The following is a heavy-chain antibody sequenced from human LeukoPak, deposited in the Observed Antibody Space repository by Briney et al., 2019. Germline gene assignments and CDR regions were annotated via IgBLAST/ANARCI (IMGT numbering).Heavy chain of an antibody. V-gene: IGHV3-30*04. CDR2: ISYDGSNK. CDR3: ARDNYGCDY. J-gene: IGHJ4*02. D-gene: IGHD3-10*01. CDR1: GFIFSNYA. Sequence: GGSLRLSCAASGFIFSNYAMHWVRQAPGKGPEWVAVISYDGSNKHYTDSVKGRFTISKDNSKNTLYLQMNSLRAEDTAVYYCARDNYGCDYWGQGTLVSVSS.